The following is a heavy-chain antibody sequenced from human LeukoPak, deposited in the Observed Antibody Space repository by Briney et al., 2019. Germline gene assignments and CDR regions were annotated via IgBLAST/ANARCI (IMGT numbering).Heavy chain of an antibody. CDR3: ARRRQLLALWYFDY. J-gene: IGHJ4*02. CDR1: GGSISSSSYY. CDR2: IYHSGST. Sequence: SETLSLTCTVSGGSISSSSYYWSWIRQPPGKGLEWIGYIYHSGSTYYNPSLKSRVTISVDRSKNQFSLKLSSVTAADTAVYYCARRRQLLALWYFDYWGQGTLVTVSS. D-gene: IGHD2-2*01. V-gene: IGHV4-30-2*01.